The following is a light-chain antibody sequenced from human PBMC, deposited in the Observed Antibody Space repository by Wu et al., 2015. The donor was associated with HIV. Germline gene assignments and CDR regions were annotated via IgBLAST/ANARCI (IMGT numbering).Light chain of an antibody. CDR2: GAS. J-gene: IGKJ1*01. CDR1: QSVSRN. CDR3: HQYNNWPRT. Sequence: EIVMTQSPATLSVSPGERATLSCRASQSVSRNLAWYQQKPGQAPRLLMYGASTRATGNPARFSGSGSGTEFTLTISSLQSEDFAVYYCHQYNNWPRTFGQGTKVEIK. V-gene: IGKV3-15*01.